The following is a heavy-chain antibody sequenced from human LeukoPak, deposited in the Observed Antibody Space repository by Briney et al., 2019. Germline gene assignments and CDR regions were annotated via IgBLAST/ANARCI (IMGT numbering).Heavy chain of an antibody. J-gene: IGHJ3*02. CDR2: IYYSGST. CDR3: ARETAQFDAFDI. V-gene: IGHV4-59*01. CDR1: GGSISSYY. Sequence: SETLSLTCTVSGGSISSYYWSWIRQPPGKGLEGVGYIYYSGSTNYNPSLKSRVTISVDTSKNQFSLKLSSVTAADTAVYYCARETAQFDAFDIWGQGTMVTVSS.